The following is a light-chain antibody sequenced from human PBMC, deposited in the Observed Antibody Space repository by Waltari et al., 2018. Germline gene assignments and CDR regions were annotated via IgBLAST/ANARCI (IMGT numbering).Light chain of an antibody. J-gene: IGKJ3*01. Sequence: DIQLTQSPSFLSASVGDRVTITCRASQDISSSLAWYQQKPGRVPKLLIYAASTLQSGVPSRLSGSGSGTELTLTISSLQPEDFVTYYCQQVNNYPFTFGPGTILDVK. CDR1: QDISSS. V-gene: IGKV1-9*01. CDR3: QQVNNYPFT. CDR2: AAS.